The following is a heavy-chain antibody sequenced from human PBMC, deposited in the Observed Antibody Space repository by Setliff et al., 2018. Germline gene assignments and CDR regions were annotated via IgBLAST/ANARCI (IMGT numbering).Heavy chain of an antibody. CDR3: AREDAFDI. CDR2: IDPSGTRT. V-gene: IGHV1-46*01. J-gene: IGHJ3*02. Sequence: ASVKVSCKASGHMFTSNAMHWVRQAPGQGLEWMGVIDPSGTRTVSAQSFKGRITLTRDTSTDTAYMEVNSLKSEDTAVYFCAREDAFDIWGQGTMVTVSS. CDR1: GHMFTSNA.